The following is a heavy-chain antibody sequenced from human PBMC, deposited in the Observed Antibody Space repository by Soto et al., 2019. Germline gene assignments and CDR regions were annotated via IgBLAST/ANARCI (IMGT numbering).Heavy chain of an antibody. J-gene: IGHJ6*02. V-gene: IGHV4-59*01. CDR2: IYYSGST. CDR3: ARIPTVVSDYYYYGMDV. D-gene: IGHD4-17*01. Sequence: NPSETLSLTCTVSGGSISSYYWSWIRQPPGKGLEWIGYIYYSGSTNYNPSLKSRVTISVDTSKNQFSLKLSSVTAADTAVYYCARIPTVVSDYYYYGMDVWGQGTTVTVSS. CDR1: GGSISSYY.